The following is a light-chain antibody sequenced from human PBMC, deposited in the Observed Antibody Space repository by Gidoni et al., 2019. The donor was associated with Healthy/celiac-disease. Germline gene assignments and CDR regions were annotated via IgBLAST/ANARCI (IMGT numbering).Light chain of an antibody. V-gene: IGLV3-10*01. J-gene: IGLJ2*01. CDR2: EDS. Sequence: SYELTQPPSVSVPPGQTARITCSGDALPKKYAYWYQQRSGQAPVLVIYEDSKRPPGIPERFSGSSSGTMATLTISGAQVEDEADYYCYSTDSSGNHGVFSGGTKLTVL. CDR1: ALPKKY. CDR3: YSTDSSGNHGV.